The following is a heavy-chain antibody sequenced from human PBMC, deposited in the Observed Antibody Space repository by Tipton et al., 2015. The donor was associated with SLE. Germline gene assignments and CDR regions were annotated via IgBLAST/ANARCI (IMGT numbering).Heavy chain of an antibody. D-gene: IGHD3-10*01. CDR1: GDSVSSDGYY. J-gene: IGHJ4*02. CDR3: ARGYGPRTSGFEN. V-gene: IGHV4-61*08. CDR2: VHSSGRT. Sequence: TLSLTCTVSGDSVSSDGYYWTWIRQPPGKGLEWIGYVHSSGRTNYSPSLKSRVIISIDTSKNQFSLKLSSVTAADTAVYYCARGYGPRTSGFENWGQGTLVTVSS.